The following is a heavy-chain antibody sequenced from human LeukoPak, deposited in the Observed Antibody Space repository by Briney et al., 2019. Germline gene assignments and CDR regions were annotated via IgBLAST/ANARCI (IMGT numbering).Heavy chain of an antibody. V-gene: IGHV4-34*01. D-gene: IGHD2-2*01. CDR1: GGSFSGYY. CDR3: ARGPARANNIVVVPAALRGFFDY. J-gene: IGHJ4*02. CDR2: INHSGST. Sequence: SETLSLTCAVYGGSFSGYYWSWIRQPPGKGLEWIGEINHSGSTNYNPSLKSRVTISVDTSKNQFSLTLSSVTAADTAVYYCARGPARANNIVVVPAALRGFFDYWGQGTLVTVSS.